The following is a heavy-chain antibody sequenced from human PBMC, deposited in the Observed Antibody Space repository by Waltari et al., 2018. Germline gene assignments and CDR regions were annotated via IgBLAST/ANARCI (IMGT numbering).Heavy chain of an antibody. V-gene: IGHV4-59*11. Sequence: QVQLPESGPGLVKPSETLSLTCTVSGGSISSHYWSWLRLPPGKGLEWIWYIYYSGSTNYNPSLKSRVTISVDTSKNQFSLKLSSVTAADTAVYYCARAPADFWSGYHYYYMDVWGKGTTVTVSS. J-gene: IGHJ6*03. CDR2: IYYSGST. CDR3: ARAPADFWSGYHYYYMDV. D-gene: IGHD3-3*01. CDR1: GGSISSHY.